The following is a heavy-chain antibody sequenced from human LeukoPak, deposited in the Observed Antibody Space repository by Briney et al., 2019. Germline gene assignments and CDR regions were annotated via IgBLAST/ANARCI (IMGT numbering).Heavy chain of an antibody. CDR1: GFTFSTYW. D-gene: IGHD6-13*01. CDR3: ASQGDSSSWYAYYYYGMDV. Sequence: PGGSLRLSCAASGFTFSTYWMTWVRQAPGKGLEWVANMKQDGSERNYVDSVKGRFTISRDNAKNSLYLQMNSLRAEDTAVYYCASQGDSSSWYAYYYYGMDVWGQGTTVTVSS. J-gene: IGHJ6*02. CDR2: MKQDGSER. V-gene: IGHV3-7*02.